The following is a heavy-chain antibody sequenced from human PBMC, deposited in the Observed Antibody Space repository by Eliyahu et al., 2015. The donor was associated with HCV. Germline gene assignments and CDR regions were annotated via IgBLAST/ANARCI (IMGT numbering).Heavy chain of an antibody. J-gene: IGHJ3*01. V-gene: IGHV3-21*01. CDR1: GFTFSYYS. D-gene: IGHD3-22*01. CDR3: ATATMILGDAFDV. CDR2: ITSSSSYI. Sequence: EVQLVESGGGLVKPGGSLRLSCAASGFTFSYYSMNWVRQAPGKGLEWVSSITSSSSYIYYADSVRGRFTISRDNAKNSLFLQMNTLRAEDTAVYYCATATMILGDAFDVWGQGTVVTVPS.